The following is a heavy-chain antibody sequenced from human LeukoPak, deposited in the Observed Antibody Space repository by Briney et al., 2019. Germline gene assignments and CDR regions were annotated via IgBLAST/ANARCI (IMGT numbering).Heavy chain of an antibody. V-gene: IGHV1-2*02. CDR3: ARRGSSTSWPFDY. CDR2: INPNSGGT. CDR1: GYTFTGYY. D-gene: IGHD2-2*01. Sequence: ASVKVSCKASGYTFTGYYMHWVRQAPGQGLEWVGWINPNSGGTNYAQKFQGRVTMTRDTSISTAYMELSRLRSDDTAVYYCARRGSSTSWPFDYWGQGTLVTVSS. J-gene: IGHJ4*02.